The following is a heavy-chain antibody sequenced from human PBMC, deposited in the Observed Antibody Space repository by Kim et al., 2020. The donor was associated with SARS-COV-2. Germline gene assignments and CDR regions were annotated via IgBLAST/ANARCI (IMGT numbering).Heavy chain of an antibody. CDR2: INHSGST. CDR1: GGSFSGYY. J-gene: IGHJ4*02. V-gene: IGHV4-34*01. CDR3: ARSGLLWFGEWVKRWYFDY. Sequence: SETLSLTCAVYGGSFSGYYWSWIRQPPGKGLEWIGEINHSGSTNYNPSLKSRVTISVDTSKNQFSLKLSSVTAADTAVYYCARSGLLWFGEWVKRWYFDYWGQGTLVTVSS. D-gene: IGHD3-10*01.